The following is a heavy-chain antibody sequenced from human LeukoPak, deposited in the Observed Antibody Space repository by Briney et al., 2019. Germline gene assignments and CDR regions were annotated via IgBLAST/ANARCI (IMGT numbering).Heavy chain of an antibody. V-gene: IGHV4-39*07. J-gene: IGHJ4*02. Sequence: PSETLSLTCTVSGGSISSSSYYWGWIRQPPGKGLEWIGSIYYSGSTYYNPSLKSRVTISVDTSKNQFSLKLSSVTAADTAVYYCARGYSALPYFDYWGQGTLITVSS. CDR1: GGSISSSSYY. CDR3: ARGYSALPYFDY. D-gene: IGHD1-26*01. CDR2: IYYSGST.